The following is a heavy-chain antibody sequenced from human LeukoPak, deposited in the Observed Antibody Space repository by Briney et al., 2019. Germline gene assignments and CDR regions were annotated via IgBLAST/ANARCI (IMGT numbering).Heavy chain of an antibody. CDR1: GFTFSSYA. J-gene: IGHJ4*02. D-gene: IGHD6-19*01. Sequence: PGRSLRLSCAASGFTFSSYAMHWVRQAPGKRLEWVAVISYDGSNKYYADSVKGRFTISRDNSKNTLYLQMNSLRAEDTAVYYCARVWGDSSGWYYFDYWGQGTLVTVSS. CDR3: ARVWGDSSGWYYFDY. V-gene: IGHV3-30*04. CDR2: ISYDGSNK.